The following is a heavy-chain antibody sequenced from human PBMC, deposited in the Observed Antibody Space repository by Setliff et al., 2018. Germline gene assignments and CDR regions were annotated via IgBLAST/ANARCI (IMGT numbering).Heavy chain of an antibody. CDR3: ARDPDTAMESVEDY. D-gene: IGHD5-18*01. V-gene: IGHV3-30*02. CDR2: TRNDGSSE. CDR1: GFVFSDYG. J-gene: IGHJ4*02. Sequence: GGSLRLSCAASGFVFSDYGIHWVRQAPGKGLEWVAYTRNDGSSEKYADSVKGRFTISRDNSKNTLYLQMNSLRAEDTAVYYCARDPDTAMESVEDYWGQGTLVTVSS.